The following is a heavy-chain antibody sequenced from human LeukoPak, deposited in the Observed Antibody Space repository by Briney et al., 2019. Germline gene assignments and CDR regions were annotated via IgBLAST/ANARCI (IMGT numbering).Heavy chain of an antibody. D-gene: IGHD6-6*01. CDR1: GYTFTGYY. V-gene: IGHV1-2*02. J-gene: IGHJ3*02. CDR2: INPNSGGT. CDR3: AGAIEYSSSSRPRDAFDI. Sequence: ASVKVSCKASGYTFTGYYMHWVRQAPGQGLEWMGWINPNSGGTNYAQKFQGRVTMTRDTSISTAYMELSRLRSDDTAVYYCAGAIEYSSSSRPRDAFDIWGQGTMVTVSS.